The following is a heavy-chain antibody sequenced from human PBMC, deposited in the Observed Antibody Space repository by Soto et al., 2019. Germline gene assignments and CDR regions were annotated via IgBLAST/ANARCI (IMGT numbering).Heavy chain of an antibody. CDR1: GGSISSGGYS. D-gene: IGHD5-18*01. CDR3: ARAKYSYGGNDY. Sequence: ASETLSLTCAVSGGSISSGGYSWSWIRQPPGKGLERIGYIYHSGSTYYNPSLKSRVTISVDRSKNQFSLKLSSVTAADTAVYYCARAKYSYGGNDYWGQGTLVTVSS. V-gene: IGHV4-30-2*01. J-gene: IGHJ4*02. CDR2: IYHSGST.